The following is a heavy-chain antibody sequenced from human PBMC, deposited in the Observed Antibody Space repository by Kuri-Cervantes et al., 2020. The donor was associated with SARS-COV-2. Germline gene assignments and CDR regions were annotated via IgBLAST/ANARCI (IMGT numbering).Heavy chain of an antibody. Sequence: GESLKISCTASGFTFNTYNMKWVRQAPGKGLEWVSGIGPSNTYIYYADSVKGRFIISRDNAKNSLYLQMNSLRAEDTAVYYCARDVMSNYGYFDYWGQGTLVTVSS. CDR2: IGPSNTYI. D-gene: IGHD4-11*01. J-gene: IGHJ4*02. V-gene: IGHV3-21*06. CDR1: GFTFNTYN. CDR3: ARDVMSNYGYFDY.